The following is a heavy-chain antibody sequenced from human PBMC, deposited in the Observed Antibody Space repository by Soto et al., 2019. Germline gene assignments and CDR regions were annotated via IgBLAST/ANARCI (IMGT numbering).Heavy chain of an antibody. J-gene: IGHJ6*03. Sequence: QVQLQESGPGLVKPSETLSLTCTVSGGSISSYYWTWVRQSPGKGLEWIGYVFSSGSTNYNPSHESRVTISLDTSKNQFSLKVISVTAADTAVYYCARRGKKSFYYYMDVWGKGTTVTVSS. CDR3: ARRGKKSFYYYMDV. CDR2: VFSSGST. CDR1: GGSISSYY. V-gene: IGHV4-59*08.